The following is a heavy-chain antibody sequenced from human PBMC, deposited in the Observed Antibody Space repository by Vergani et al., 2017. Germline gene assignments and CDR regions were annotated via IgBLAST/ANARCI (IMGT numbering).Heavy chain of an antibody. Sequence: QVQLVESGGGVVQPGRSLRLSCAASGFTFSSYAMHWVRQAPGKGLEWVAVISYDGRNKYYADSVKGRLTISRDNSKNTLYLQMNSLRAEDTAVYYCARYSNNYYDSSGYYYVDYWGQGTLVTVSS. CDR1: GFTFSSYA. V-gene: IGHV3-30-3*01. CDR3: ARYSNNYYDSSGYYYVDY. J-gene: IGHJ4*02. CDR2: ISYDGRNK. D-gene: IGHD3-22*01.